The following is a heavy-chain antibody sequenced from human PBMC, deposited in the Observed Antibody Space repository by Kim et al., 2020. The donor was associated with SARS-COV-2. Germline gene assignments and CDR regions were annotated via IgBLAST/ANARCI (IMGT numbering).Heavy chain of an antibody. CDR3: ATEFFDFGSSAVSHLYYYYGMDV. CDR2: INPNSGGT. Sequence: ASVKVSCKASGYTFTGYYMHWVRQAPGQGLEWMGRINPNSGGTNYAQKFQGRVTMTRDTSISTAYMELSRLRSDDTAVYYCATEFFDFGSSAVSHLYYYYGMDVWGQGTTVTVSS. V-gene: IGHV1-2*06. D-gene: IGHD3-9*01. J-gene: IGHJ6*02. CDR1: GYTFTGYY.